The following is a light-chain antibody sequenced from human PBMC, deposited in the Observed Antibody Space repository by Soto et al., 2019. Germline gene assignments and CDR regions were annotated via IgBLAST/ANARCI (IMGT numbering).Light chain of an antibody. CDR3: VTSHSSLSPVV. CDR1: SSNVGSYKL. V-gene: IGLV2-14*02. Sequence: QSALTQPASVSGSPGQSITISCTGTSSNVGSYKLVSWYQQHPGKAPKLMIFEVNKRPSGVSNSFSGSKSGNTASLGITGLQTGDEADYYCVTSHSSLSPVVFGGGTKLTVL. CDR2: EVN. J-gene: IGLJ2*01.